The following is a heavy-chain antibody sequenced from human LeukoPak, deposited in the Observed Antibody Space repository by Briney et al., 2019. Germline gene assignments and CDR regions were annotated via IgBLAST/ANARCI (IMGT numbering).Heavy chain of an antibody. D-gene: IGHD3-22*01. CDR2: ISSSSSIK. CDR1: GFTFSSYS. V-gene: IGHV3-48*02. Sequence: PGGSLRLSCAASGFTFSSYSMNWVRQAPGKGLEWISYISSSSSIKYYADSVKGRFTISRDNAKNSLYLQMNSLRDEDTAVYYCARDGRYYDSSGYYPFGYSDYWGQGTLVTVSA. J-gene: IGHJ4*02. CDR3: ARDGRYYDSSGYYPFGYSDY.